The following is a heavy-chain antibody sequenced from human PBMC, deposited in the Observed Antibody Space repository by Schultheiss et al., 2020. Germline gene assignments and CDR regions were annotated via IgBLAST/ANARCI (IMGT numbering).Heavy chain of an antibody. Sequence: GGSLRLSCAASGFTVSSNYMSWVRQAPGKGLEWVSGISWNSGSIDYADSVKGRFTISRDNAKNSLYLQINSLRAEDTAVYYCARDNDYGDYHLDYWGQGTLVTVSS. CDR3: ARDNDYGDYHLDY. J-gene: IGHJ4*02. D-gene: IGHD4-17*01. V-gene: IGHV3-48*04. CDR1: GFTVSSNY. CDR2: ISWNSGSI.